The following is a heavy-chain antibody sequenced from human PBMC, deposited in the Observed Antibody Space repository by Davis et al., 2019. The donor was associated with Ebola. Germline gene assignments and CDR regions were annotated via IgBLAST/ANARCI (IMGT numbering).Heavy chain of an antibody. D-gene: IGHD6-6*01. CDR1: GGSFSGYY. V-gene: IGHV4-34*01. CDR2: INHSGST. CDR3: ATRTIAARPRDY. J-gene: IGHJ4*02. Sequence: SETLSLTCAVYGGSFSGYYWSWIRQPPGKGLEWIGEINHSGSTNYNPPLKSRVTISVDTSKNQFSLKLSSVTAADTAVYYCATRTIAARPRDYWGQGTLVTVSS.